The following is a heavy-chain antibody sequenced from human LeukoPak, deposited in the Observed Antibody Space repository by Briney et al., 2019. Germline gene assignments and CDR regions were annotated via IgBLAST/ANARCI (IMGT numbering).Heavy chain of an antibody. V-gene: IGHV3-66*01. Sequence: TGGSLRLSCAASGFTVSSNYMSWVRQAPGKGLEWVSVIYSGGSTYYADSVKGRFTISRDNSKNTPYLQMNSLRAEDTAVYYCAKDPTLDSEFDYWGQGTLVTVSS. CDR2: IYSGGST. D-gene: IGHD3-9*01. CDR1: GFTVSSNY. J-gene: IGHJ4*02. CDR3: AKDPTLDSEFDY.